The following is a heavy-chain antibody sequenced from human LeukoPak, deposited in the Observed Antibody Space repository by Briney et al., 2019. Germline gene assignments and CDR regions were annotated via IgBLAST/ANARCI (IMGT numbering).Heavy chain of an antibody. D-gene: IGHD1-1*01. CDR3: ARGWYTDAFDI. J-gene: IGHJ3*02. V-gene: IGHV3-21*01. CDR1: GFTFSSYS. CDR2: ISSSSSYI. Sequence: GGSLRLSCAASGFTFSSYSMNWVRQAPGKGLEWVSSISSSSSYIYYADSVKGRFTISRDNAKNSLFLQMNSLRAEDTAVYFCARGWYTDAFDIWGQGTMVTVSS.